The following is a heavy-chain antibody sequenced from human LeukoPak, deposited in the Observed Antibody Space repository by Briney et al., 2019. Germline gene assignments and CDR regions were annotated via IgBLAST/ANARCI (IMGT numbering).Heavy chain of an antibody. Sequence: GGSLRLSCAASGFTVSSNYMSWVRQAPGKGLEWVSVIYSGGSTYYADSVKGRFTISRDNSKNTLYLQMNSLRAEDTAVYYCASSGPGSSSWYGDDAFDIWGQGTMVTVSS. D-gene: IGHD6-13*01. J-gene: IGHJ3*02. CDR2: IYSGGST. CDR1: GFTVSSNY. V-gene: IGHV3-66*01. CDR3: ASSGPGSSSWYGDDAFDI.